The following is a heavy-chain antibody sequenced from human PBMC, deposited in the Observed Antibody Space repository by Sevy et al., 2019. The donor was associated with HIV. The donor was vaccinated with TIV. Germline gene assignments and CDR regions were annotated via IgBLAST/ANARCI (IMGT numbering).Heavy chain of an antibody. Sequence: GGSLRLSCAASGFTFSSYEMHWVRQAPGKGQEWVSYISSSGSTIYYADSVKGRFTISRDNAKNSLYLQMNTLRAEDTAVYYCARAGGPTGLDYWGQGTLVTVSS. D-gene: IGHD4-17*01. CDR3: ARAGGPTGLDY. CDR2: ISSSGSTI. J-gene: IGHJ4*02. V-gene: IGHV3-48*03. CDR1: GFTFSSYE.